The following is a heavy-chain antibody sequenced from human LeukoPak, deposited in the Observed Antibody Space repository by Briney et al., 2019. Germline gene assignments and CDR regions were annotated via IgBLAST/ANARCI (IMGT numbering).Heavy chain of an antibody. CDR1: GFSLSTRGGG. CDR2: TYWDDDK. V-gene: IGHV2-5*02. J-gene: IGHJ4*02. Sequence: SGPTLVKPTQTLTLTCTFSGFSLSTRGGGVGWIRHPPGKALEWLALTYWDDDKRYSPSLKSRLTTTKDTSKNQVVLTMTNMDPVDTATYSCAHAATAMVHIDYWGQGTLVTVSS. D-gene: IGHD5-18*01. CDR3: AHAATAMVHIDY.